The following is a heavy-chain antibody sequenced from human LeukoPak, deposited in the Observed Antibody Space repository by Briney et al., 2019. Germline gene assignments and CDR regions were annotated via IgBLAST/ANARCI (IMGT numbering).Heavy chain of an antibody. CDR1: GFTFSSYA. D-gene: IGHD6-6*01. CDR3: ARGRARLLAYAFDI. J-gene: IGHJ3*02. Sequence: GRCLRLSCVASGFTFSSYAMHWVRQAPGKGLERVAVISYDGSNKYYADSVKGRFTISRDNSKNALYLQMNSLRAEDTAVYYCARGRARLLAYAFDIWGQGTMVTVSS. V-gene: IGHV3-30*04. CDR2: ISYDGSNK.